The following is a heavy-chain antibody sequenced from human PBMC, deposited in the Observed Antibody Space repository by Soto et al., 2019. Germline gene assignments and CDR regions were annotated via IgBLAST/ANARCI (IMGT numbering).Heavy chain of an antibody. D-gene: IGHD2-21*02. CDR1: GFTFSDYY. J-gene: IGHJ4*02. CDR2: ISGTSSYT. CDR3: ARDRAFCGGDCYPGYFDY. V-gene: IGHV3-11*06. Sequence: GGSLRLSCAASGFTFSDYYMSWIRQAPGKGLEWVSYISGTSSYTNYADSVKGRFTISRDNAKKSLYLDMSSLGAEDTAVYYCARDRAFCGGDCYPGYFDYWGQGILVTVSS.